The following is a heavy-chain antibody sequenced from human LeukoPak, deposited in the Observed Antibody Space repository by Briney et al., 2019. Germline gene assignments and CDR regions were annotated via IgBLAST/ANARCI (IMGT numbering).Heavy chain of an antibody. CDR2: ISYDGSNK. D-gene: IGHD3-3*01. Sequence: GGSLRLSCAASGFTFSSYGMHWVRQAPGKGLEWVAVISYDGSNKYYADSVKGRFTISRVNSKNTLYLQMNSLRAEDTAVYYCAKDSSSTRVLEWLPLPDYWGQGTLVTVSS. V-gene: IGHV3-30*18. CDR1: GFTFSSYG. CDR3: AKDSSSTRVLEWLPLPDY. J-gene: IGHJ4*02.